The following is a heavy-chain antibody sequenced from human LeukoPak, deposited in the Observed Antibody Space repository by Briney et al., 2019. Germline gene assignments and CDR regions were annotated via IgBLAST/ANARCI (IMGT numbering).Heavy chain of an antibody. D-gene: IGHD2-15*01. CDR1: GYSIGIGYY. J-gene: IGHJ4*02. CDR3: ARGRYFDY. CDR2: IYHSGAT. V-gene: IGHV4-38-2*02. Sequence: SETLSLTCTVSGYSIGIGYYWGWIRQTPGKGLEWIGSIYHSGATYYNPSLKSRVTISVDTSKNQFSLKLSSVTAADTAVYYCARGRYFDYWGQGTLVTVSS.